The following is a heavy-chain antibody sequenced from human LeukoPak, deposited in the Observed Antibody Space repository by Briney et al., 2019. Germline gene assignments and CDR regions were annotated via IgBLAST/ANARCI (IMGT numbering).Heavy chain of an antibody. CDR1: GFTFSSYL. J-gene: IGHJ6*02. CDR2: IKQDGSGK. Sequence: PGGSLRLSCAASGFTFSSYLMSWVRQAPGKGRGWVANIKQDGSGKYYVESWKGRFTISRDNDKNSLYLQMNSLRAEDTAVYYCARVYGYSSSWYDYYGMDVWGQGTTVTVSS. D-gene: IGHD6-13*01. V-gene: IGHV3-7*01. CDR3: ARVYGYSSSWYDYYGMDV.